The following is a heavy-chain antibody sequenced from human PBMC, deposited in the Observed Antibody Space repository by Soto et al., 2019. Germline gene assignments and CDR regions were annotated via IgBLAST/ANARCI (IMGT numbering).Heavy chain of an antibody. V-gene: IGHV1-8*01. CDR2: MNPNSGNT. D-gene: IGHD3-22*01. CDR1: GYTFTSYD. J-gene: IGHJ6*02. CDR3: ARGAWITMIVVADGMDV. Sequence: ASVKVSCKASGYTFTSYDINWVRQATGQGLEWMGWMNPNSGNTGYAQKFQGRVTMTRNTSISTAYMELSSLRSEDTAVYYCARGAWITMIVVADGMDVWGQGTTVTVS.